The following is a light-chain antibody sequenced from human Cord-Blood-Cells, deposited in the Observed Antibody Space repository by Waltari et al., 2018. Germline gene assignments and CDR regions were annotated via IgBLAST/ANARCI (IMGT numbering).Light chain of an antibody. Sequence: EIVLTQSPGTLSLSLGEWATLSCRASQSVSSSYLAWYQQKPGQDPRLLIYGASSRATGIPDRFSGSGSGTAFTPTISRLEPEDFAVYYCQQYGSSPRRTFGQGTKVEIK. CDR1: QSVSSSY. J-gene: IGKJ1*01. CDR3: QQYGSSPRRT. CDR2: GAS. V-gene: IGKV3-20*01.